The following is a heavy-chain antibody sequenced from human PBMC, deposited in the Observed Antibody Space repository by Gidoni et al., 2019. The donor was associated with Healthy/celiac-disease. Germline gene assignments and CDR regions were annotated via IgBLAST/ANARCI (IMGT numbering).Heavy chain of an antibody. J-gene: IGHJ5*02. V-gene: IGHV4-34*01. CDR1: GLSFSGYY. CDR3: AREGRRSSNRVRWFDP. Sequence: QAQLQQWGAGLLKSPETLSLTCAVYGLSFSGYYWSWIRQPPGKGLEWIGEIYHSGSTNYTPSLKSRVTISVATSKNQFSLKLSSVTAADTAVYYCAREGRRSSNRVRWFDPWGQGTLVTVSS. D-gene: IGHD6-6*01. CDR2: IYHSGST.